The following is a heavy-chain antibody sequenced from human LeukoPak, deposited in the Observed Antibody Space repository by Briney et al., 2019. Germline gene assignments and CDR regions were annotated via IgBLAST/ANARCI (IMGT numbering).Heavy chain of an antibody. CDR2: ISYDGSNK. D-gene: IGHD3-10*02. CDR3: ANRDYYVGYYYYMDV. V-gene: IGHV3-30*04. CDR1: GFTFSSYA. J-gene: IGHJ6*03. Sequence: GGSLRLSCAASGFTFSSYAMHWVRQAPGKGLEWVAVISYDGSNKYYADSVKGRFTISRDNSKNTLYLQINSLRAEDTAVYYCANRDYYVGYYYYMDVWGKGTTVTISS.